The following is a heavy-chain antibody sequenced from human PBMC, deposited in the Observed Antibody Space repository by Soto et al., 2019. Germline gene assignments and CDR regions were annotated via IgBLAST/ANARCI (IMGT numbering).Heavy chain of an antibody. Sequence: QVQLVQSGAEVKKPGASVMVSCKASGYTFTSYGISWVRQAPGQGLELMGWISAYNGNTNYAQKLQGKVTMTTDTSTSTTYMELRSLRSDDTAVYYCARDRGYNWNYGWFDPWGQGTLVTVSS. CDR2: ISAYNGNT. D-gene: IGHD1-7*01. CDR1: GYTFTSYG. V-gene: IGHV1-18*01. CDR3: ARDRGYNWNYGWFDP. J-gene: IGHJ5*02.